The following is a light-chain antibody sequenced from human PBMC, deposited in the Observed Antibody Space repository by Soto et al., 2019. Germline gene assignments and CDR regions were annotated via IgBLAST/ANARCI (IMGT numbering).Light chain of an antibody. Sequence: EIVMTQSPATLSVSPGERATHSCRASQSVSSNLAWYQQKPGQAPSLLIYGASTRATGILARFSGSGSGTEFTLTISSLQSEDFAVYYCQQYNNWRGTFGQGTKVDIK. CDR3: QQYNNWRGT. V-gene: IGKV3-15*01. CDR2: GAS. CDR1: QSVSSN. J-gene: IGKJ1*01.